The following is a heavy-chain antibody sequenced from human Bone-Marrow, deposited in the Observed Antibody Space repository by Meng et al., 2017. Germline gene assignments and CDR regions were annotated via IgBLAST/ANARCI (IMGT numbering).Heavy chain of an antibody. CDR2: IYYSGST. V-gene: IGHV4-30-4*01. Sequence: QVQLQESGPGLVKPSQTLVRTCTVSGGSISSGDYYWSWIRQPPGKGLEWIGYIYYSGSTYYNPSLKSRVTISVDTSKNQFSLKLSSVTAADTAVYYCARETISGIVVVPAAITSWGQGTLVTVSS. J-gene: IGHJ4*02. CDR3: ARETISGIVVVPAAITS. D-gene: IGHD2-2*01. CDR1: GGSISSGDYY.